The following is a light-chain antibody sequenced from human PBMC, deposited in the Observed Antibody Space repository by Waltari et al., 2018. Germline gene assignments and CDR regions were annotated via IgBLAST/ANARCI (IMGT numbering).Light chain of an antibody. J-gene: IGLJ7*01. CDR1: RLGQKY. V-gene: IGLV3-1*01. Sequence: SYELTQPPSVSVSPGQTATITCSGDRLGQKYTYWYQQKPGQSPLLVMYEDTKRPPGIPERFSGSKSGTSATLDITGLQAGDEADYYCGTWDSSLSGAVFGGGTHLTVL. CDR2: EDT. CDR3: GTWDSSLSGAV.